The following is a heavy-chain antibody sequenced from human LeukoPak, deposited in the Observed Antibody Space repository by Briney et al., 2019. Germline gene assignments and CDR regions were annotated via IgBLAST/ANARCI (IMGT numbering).Heavy chain of an antibody. D-gene: IGHD3-9*01. CDR3: ARSPDILTGENFDY. CDR1: GYTFTDYY. V-gene: IGHV1-2*02. CDR2: INPNSGGT. J-gene: IGHJ4*02. Sequence: GASVKVSCKASGYTFTDYYIHWVRQAPGQGLEWMGWINPNSGGTNYAQKFYARVTMTRETSISTAYMELSRLRSDDTAVFYCARSPDILTGENFDYWGQGTLVTVSS.